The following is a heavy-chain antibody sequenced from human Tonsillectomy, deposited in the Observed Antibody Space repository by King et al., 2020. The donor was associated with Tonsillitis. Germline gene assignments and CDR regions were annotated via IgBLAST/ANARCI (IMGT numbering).Heavy chain of an antibody. CDR1: GGSISSSSYY. D-gene: IGHD3-22*01. Sequence: QLQESGPGLVKPSETLSLTCTVSGGSISSSSYYWGWIRQPPGKGLEWIGCIYYSGSTYYNPSLKSRVTISVDTSKTQFSLRLSSVTAADTAVYYCARTRSYDDLDYWGQGTLVTVSS. V-gene: IGHV4-39*01. CDR2: IYYSGST. CDR3: ARTRSYDDLDY. J-gene: IGHJ4*02.